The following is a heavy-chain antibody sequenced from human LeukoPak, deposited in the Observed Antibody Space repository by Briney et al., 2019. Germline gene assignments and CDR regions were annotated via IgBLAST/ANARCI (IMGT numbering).Heavy chain of an antibody. CDR1: GGSISSYY. V-gene: IGHV4-59*01. CDR3: ATGLAKAAFDI. J-gene: IGHJ3*02. CDR2: IYYSGST. Sequence: SETLSLTCTVSGGSISSYYWSWIRQPPGKGLEWIGYIYYSGSTNYNPSLKSRVTISVDTSKNQFSLKLSSVTAADTAVYYCATGLAKAAFDIWGQGTMVTVTS.